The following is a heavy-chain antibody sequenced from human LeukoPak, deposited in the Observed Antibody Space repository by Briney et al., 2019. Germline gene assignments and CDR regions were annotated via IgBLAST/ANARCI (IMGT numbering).Heavy chain of an antibody. CDR2: ISGSGGSA. CDR3: ARDPYDSSGYFDY. V-gene: IGHV3-23*01. J-gene: IGHJ4*02. D-gene: IGHD3-22*01. Sequence: GGSLRLSCAASGFTFSSYAMSWVRQAPGKGLEWVSAISGSGGSAYYADSVKGRFAISRDNSKNTLYLQMNSLRAEDTAVYYCARDPYDSSGYFDYWGQGTLVTVSS. CDR1: GFTFSSYA.